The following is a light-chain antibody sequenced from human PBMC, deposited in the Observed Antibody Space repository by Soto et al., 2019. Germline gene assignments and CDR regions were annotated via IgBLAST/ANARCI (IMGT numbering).Light chain of an antibody. CDR1: SSDVGSYNL. V-gene: IGLV2-23*01. CDR2: EGS. CDR3: CSYAGSSTYVV. J-gene: IGLJ2*01. Sequence: QAVVTQPASVSGSLGQSITLSCTGTSSDVGSYNLVSWYQQHPGKAPKLMIYEGSKRPSGVSNRFSGSKSGNTATLTISGLQAEDEADYYCCSYAGSSTYVVFGGGTKRTVL.